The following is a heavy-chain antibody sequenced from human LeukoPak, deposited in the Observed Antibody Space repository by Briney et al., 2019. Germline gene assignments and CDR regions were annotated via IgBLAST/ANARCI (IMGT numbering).Heavy chain of an antibody. V-gene: IGHV4-39*01. Sequence: PSETLSLTCTVSVGSISSSSYYWGWIRQPPGKGLEWIGSIYYSGSTYYNPSLKSRVTISVDTSKNQFSLKLSSVTAADTALYYCARSDYSSYYMDVWGKGTTVTVSS. CDR2: IYYSGST. D-gene: IGHD4-11*01. J-gene: IGHJ6*03. CDR1: VGSISSSSYY. CDR3: ARSDYSSYYMDV.